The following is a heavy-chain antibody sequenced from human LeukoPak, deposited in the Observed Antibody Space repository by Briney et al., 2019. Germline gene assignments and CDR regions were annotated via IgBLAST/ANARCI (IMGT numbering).Heavy chain of an antibody. CDR2: ISSSSSYI. D-gene: IGHD6-19*01. Sequence: TGGSLRLSCAASGFTFSSYSMNWVRQAPGKGLEWVSSISSSSSYIYYADSVKGRFTISRDNAKNSLYLQMNSLRAEDTAVYYCARDRTGYSSGYDAFDIWGQGTMVTVSS. CDR1: GFTFSSYS. V-gene: IGHV3-21*01. CDR3: ARDRTGYSSGYDAFDI. J-gene: IGHJ3*02.